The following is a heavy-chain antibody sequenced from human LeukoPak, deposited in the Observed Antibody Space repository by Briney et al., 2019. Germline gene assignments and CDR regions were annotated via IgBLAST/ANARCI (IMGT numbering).Heavy chain of an antibody. CDR3: ARSVGYCTNGVCYHSHSDY. CDR2: INHSGST. J-gene: IGHJ4*02. CDR1: GGSFSGYY. Sequence: SETLSLTCAVYGGSFSGYYWSWIRQPPGKGLEWIGEINHSGSTNYNPSLKSRVTISVDTSKNQFSLKLSSMTAADTAVCYCARSVGYCTNGVCYHSHSDYWGQGTLVTVSS. V-gene: IGHV4-34*01. D-gene: IGHD2-8*01.